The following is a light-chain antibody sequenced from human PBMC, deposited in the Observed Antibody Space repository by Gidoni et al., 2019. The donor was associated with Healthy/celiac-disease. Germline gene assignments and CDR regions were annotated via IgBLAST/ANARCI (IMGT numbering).Light chain of an antibody. CDR3: QQYYSTPSYT. V-gene: IGKV4-1*01. CDR1: QSVLYSSNNKNY. Sequence: DIVMTQSPDSLAVSMGERATINCKSSQSVLYSSNNKNYLAWYQQKPGQPPMLLIYWASTRESGVPDRFSVSGSGTDFTLTISSLQAEDVAVYYCQQYYSTPSYTFGQGTKLEIK. CDR2: WAS. J-gene: IGKJ2*01.